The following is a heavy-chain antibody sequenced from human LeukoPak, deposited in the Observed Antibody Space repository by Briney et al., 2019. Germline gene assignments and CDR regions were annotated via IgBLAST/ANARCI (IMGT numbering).Heavy chain of an antibody. D-gene: IGHD6-13*01. CDR3: AKRLGSVGSASTWYSYFDY. J-gene: IGHJ4*02. Sequence: SETLSLTYAVYGGSFSGYYWSWIRQPPGKGLEWIGEINHSGSTNYNPSLKSRVTISVDTSENQFSLKLSSVTAADTAVYYCAKRLGSVGSASTWYSYFDYWGQGTLVTVSS. CDR1: GGSFSGYY. CDR2: INHSGST. V-gene: IGHV4-34*01.